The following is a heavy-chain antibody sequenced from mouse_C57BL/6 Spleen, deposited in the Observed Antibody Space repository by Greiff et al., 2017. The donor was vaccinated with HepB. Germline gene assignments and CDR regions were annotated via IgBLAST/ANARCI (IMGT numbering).Heavy chain of an antibody. J-gene: IGHJ2*01. Sequence: VQLKESGGGLVQPGGSLSLSCAASGFTFTDYYMSWVRQPPGKALEWLGFIRNKANGYTTEYSASVKGRFTISRDNSQSILYLQMNALRAEDSATYYCARSGYYGNYFDCWGQGTTLTVSS. CDR2: IRNKANGYTT. D-gene: IGHD1-1*01. V-gene: IGHV7-3*01. CDR1: GFTFTDYY. CDR3: ARSGYYGNYFDC.